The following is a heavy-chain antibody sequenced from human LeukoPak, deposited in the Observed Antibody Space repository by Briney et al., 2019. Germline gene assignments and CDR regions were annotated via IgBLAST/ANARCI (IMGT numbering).Heavy chain of an antibody. J-gene: IGHJ5*02. CDR1: VVSLSNYG. Sequence: RGSPRVSCVTPVVSLSNYGTYCVCAALGRGLESVAVISFDVTNIRYGDSVRGRFTVSRDNDKNTVYLYMNSQGAGDAAVYYCAKETYRGVFATGNYLDPWGQGTLVTVSS. CDR3: AKETYRGVFATGNYLDP. CDR2: ISFDVTNI. V-gene: IGHV3-30*18. D-gene: IGHD1-7*01.